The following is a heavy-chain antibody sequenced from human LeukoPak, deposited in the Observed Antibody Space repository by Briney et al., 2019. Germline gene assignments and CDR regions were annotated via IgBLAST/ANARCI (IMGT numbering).Heavy chain of an antibody. CDR3: ASILRSSSEYYFDY. J-gene: IGHJ4*02. CDR2: INPNSGGT. V-gene: IGHV1-2*02. Sequence: ASVKVSCKASGYTFTGYYMHWVRQAPGRGLEWMGWINPNSGGTNYAQKFQGRVTMTRDTSISTAYMELSRLRSDDTAVYYCASILRSSSEYYFDYWGQGTLVTVSS. CDR1: GYTFTGYY. D-gene: IGHD2-15*01.